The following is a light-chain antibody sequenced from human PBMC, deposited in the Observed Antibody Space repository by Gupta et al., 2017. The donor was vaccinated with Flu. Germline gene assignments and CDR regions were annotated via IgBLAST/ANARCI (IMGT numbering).Light chain of an antibody. J-gene: IGLJ3*02. CDR3: QVWDSQSDQGV. CDR1: NIGAKS. CDR2: DDY. V-gene: IGLV3-21*02. Sequence: SYVLTQPPSVSVAPGQTATITCGGINIGAKSVHWYQQKTGQAPVLVVYDDYDRPSGLPERFSGSNSGNTATLTISRVEAGDEADYYCQVWDSQSDQGVFGGGTKVTVL.